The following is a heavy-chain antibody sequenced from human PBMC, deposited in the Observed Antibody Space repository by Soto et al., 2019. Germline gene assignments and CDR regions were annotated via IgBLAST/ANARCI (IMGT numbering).Heavy chain of an antibody. J-gene: IGHJ4*02. CDR2: IYHSGNT. CDR1: GGSVSSGGYY. CDR3: ARVPRNGKNDDYSRYLDY. D-gene: IGHD4-17*01. V-gene: IGHV4-31*03. Sequence: QVQLQESGPGLVKPSQTLSLTCTVSGGSVSSGGYYWGWIRQHPGKGLEWIGYIYHSGNTYLNPSLKTRGTISVDTSKNQFSLKLSSVTAADTAVYYGARVPRNGKNDDYSRYLDYWGQGTLVSVSS.